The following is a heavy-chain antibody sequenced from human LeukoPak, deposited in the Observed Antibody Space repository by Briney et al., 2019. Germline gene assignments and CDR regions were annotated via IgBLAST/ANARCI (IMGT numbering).Heavy chain of an antibody. CDR3: ARGVPQIVVVTATYGWYFDL. J-gene: IGHJ2*01. Sequence: SETLSLTCTVSRGSISSYYWSWIRQPPGKGLEWIGYIYYSGSTNYNPSLKSRVTISVDTSKNQFSLKLSSVTAADTAVYYCARGVPQIVVVTATYGWYFDLWGRGTLVTVSS. CDR2: IYYSGST. D-gene: IGHD2-21*02. V-gene: IGHV4-59*01. CDR1: RGSISSYY.